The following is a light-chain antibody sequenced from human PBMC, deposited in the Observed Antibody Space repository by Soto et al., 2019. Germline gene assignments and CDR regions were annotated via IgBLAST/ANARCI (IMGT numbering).Light chain of an antibody. Sequence: QSVLTQPPSASGSPGQSVTISCTGTSSDVGGYNYVSWYQQHPGKAPKLMIYEVSQRPSGVPDRFSGSKSGNTASLTVSGLQAEDEGDYYCSSYGGGNNFVILGGGTKLTVL. J-gene: IGLJ2*01. V-gene: IGLV2-8*01. CDR1: SSDVGGYNY. CDR2: EVS. CDR3: SSYGGGNNFVI.